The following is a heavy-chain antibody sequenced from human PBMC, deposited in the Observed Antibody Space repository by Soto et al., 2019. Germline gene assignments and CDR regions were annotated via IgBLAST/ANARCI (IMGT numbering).Heavy chain of an antibody. D-gene: IGHD7-27*01. CDR3: ARKAWVRFDY. CDR2: VFHIGNT. J-gene: IGHJ4*02. CDR1: GDPMTGSVW. V-gene: IGHV4-4*02. Sequence: QVQMQESGPGLVKPSGTLSLTCTVSGDPMTGSVWWTWVRQPPGKGLEWIGEVFHIGNTNYNPSLKSRVTMSVDKSTNEFSLKVTSVTAADTAIYYCARKAWVRFDYWGQGALVTVSS.